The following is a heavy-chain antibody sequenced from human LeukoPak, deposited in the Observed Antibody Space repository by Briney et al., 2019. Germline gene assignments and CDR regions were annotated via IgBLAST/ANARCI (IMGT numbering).Heavy chain of an antibody. D-gene: IGHD6-6*01. V-gene: IGHV1-8*01. CDR2: MNPNSGNT. J-gene: IGHJ6*02. Sequence: ASVKVSCKASGYTFTSYDINWVRQATGQGLEWMGWMNPNSGNTGYAQKFQGRVTMTRNTSISTAYMELSSLRSEDTAVYYCAREGVEYSRVYYYGMTSGAKGPRSPSP. CDR1: GYTFTSYD. CDR3: AREGVEYSRVYYYGMTS.